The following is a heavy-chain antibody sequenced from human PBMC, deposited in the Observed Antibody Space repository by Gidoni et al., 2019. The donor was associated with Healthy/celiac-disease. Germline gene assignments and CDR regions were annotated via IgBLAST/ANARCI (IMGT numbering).Heavy chain of an antibody. CDR2: ISWNSGSI. J-gene: IGHJ4*02. V-gene: IGHV3-9*01. CDR1: GFTFDDYA. D-gene: IGHD2-2*01. Sequence: EVQLVESGGGLVQPGRSLRLSCAASGFTFDDYAMHWVRQAPGKGLEWVSGISWNSGSIGYADSVKGRFTISRENAKNSLYLKMNSLRAEDTALYYCAKGYCSSTSCSIHDYWGQGTLVTVSS. CDR3: AKGYCSSTSCSIHDY.